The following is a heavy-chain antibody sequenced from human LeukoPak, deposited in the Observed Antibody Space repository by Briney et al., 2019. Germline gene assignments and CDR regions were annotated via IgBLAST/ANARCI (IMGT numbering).Heavy chain of an antibody. V-gene: IGHV3-30*03. CDR3: ARDISGTGGFDP. Sequence: GGSLRLSCAASGFTFSSYSMNWVRQAPGKGLEWVAVVSYDGSDKYYADSVKGRFTISRDNSKNTVYLQMNSLRAEDTAVYYCARDISGTGGFDPRGQGTLVTVSS. CDR2: VSYDGSDK. D-gene: IGHD1-20*01. CDR1: GFTFSSYS. J-gene: IGHJ5*02.